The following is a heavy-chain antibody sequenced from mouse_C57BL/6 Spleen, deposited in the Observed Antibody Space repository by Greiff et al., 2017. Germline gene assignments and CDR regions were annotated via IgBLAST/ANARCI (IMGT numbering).Heavy chain of an antibody. CDR2: INPNNGGT. CDR1: GYTFTDYN. V-gene: IGHV1-22*01. Sequence: EVQLQESGPELVKPGASVKMSCKASGYTFTDYNMHWVKQSHGKSLEWIGYINPNNGGTSYNQKFKGKATLTVNKSSSTAYMELRSLTSEDSAVYYCAREGLDYYGSSYGYWGQGTTLTVSS. J-gene: IGHJ2*01. CDR3: AREGLDYYGSSYGY. D-gene: IGHD1-1*01.